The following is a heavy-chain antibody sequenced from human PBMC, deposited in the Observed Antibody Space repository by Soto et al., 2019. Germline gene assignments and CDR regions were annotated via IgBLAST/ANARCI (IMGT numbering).Heavy chain of an antibody. Sequence: SSETLSLTCTVSGGSISSSSYYWGWIRQPPGKGLEWIGSIYYSGSTYYNPSLKSRVTISVDTSKNQFSLKLSSVTAADTAVYYCARGQENNYDFWSGSISYYYYYGMDVWGQGTTVTVSS. J-gene: IGHJ6*02. CDR2: IYYSGST. CDR3: ARGQENNYDFWSGSISYYYYYGMDV. CDR1: GGSISSSSYY. D-gene: IGHD3-3*01. V-gene: IGHV4-39*01.